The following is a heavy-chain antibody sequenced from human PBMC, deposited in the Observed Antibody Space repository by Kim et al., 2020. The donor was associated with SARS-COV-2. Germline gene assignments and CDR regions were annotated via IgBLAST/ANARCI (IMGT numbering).Heavy chain of an antibody. CDR3: ARGTVLRYFDWLFIFRAFDI. J-gene: IGHJ3*02. CDR1: GGSFSGYY. CDR2: INHSGST. D-gene: IGHD3-9*01. Sequence: SETLSLTCAVYGGSFSGYYWSWIRQPPGKGLEWIGEINHSGSTNYNPSLKSRVTISVDTSKNQFSLKLSSVTAADTAVYYCARGTVLRYFDWLFIFRAFDIWGQGTMVTVSS. V-gene: IGHV4-34*01.